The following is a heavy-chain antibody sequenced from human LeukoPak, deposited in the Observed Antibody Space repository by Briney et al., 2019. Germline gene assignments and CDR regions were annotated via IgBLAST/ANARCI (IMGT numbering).Heavy chain of an antibody. J-gene: IGHJ6*03. D-gene: IGHD2-15*01. Sequence: SVKVSCTASGGTFSSYAISWVRQAPGQGLEWMGGIIPIFGTANYAQKFQGRVTITTDESTSTAYMELSSLRSEDTAVYYCARAPAIGYCSGGSCYYYMDVWGKGTTVTVSS. V-gene: IGHV1-69*05. CDR3: ARAPAIGYCSGGSCYYYMDV. CDR2: IIPIFGTA. CDR1: GGTFSSYA.